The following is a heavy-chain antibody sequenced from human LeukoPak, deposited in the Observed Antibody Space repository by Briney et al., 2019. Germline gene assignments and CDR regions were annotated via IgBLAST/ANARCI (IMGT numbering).Heavy chain of an antibody. Sequence: PGGSLRLSGVASGFTFNTYGMHWVRQAPGKGLEWVAIIWYDGSKEFYADSVKGRFTISRDNSKNTLYLQMNRLRAEDTAVYYCAKDSRHYDSSGYYFSIDYWGQGTLVTVSS. D-gene: IGHD3-22*01. CDR3: AKDSRHYDSSGYYFSIDY. V-gene: IGHV3-30*02. CDR1: GFTFNTYG. CDR2: IWYDGSKE. J-gene: IGHJ4*02.